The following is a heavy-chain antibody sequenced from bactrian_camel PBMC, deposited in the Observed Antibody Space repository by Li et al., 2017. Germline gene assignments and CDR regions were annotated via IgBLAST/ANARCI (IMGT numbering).Heavy chain of an antibody. J-gene: IGHJ4*01. Sequence: HVQLVESGGGSVQAGGSLRLSCAASGYCYSSCSMAWYRQAPGKERDFVSRISFDGSTDYAESVKGRFTISQANAKRTVILQMNNLKPEDTAVYYCAAGLFADFGLGLGTQVTVS. CDR2: ISFDGST. D-gene: IGHD5*01. V-gene: IGHV3S53*01. CDR1: GYCYSSCS.